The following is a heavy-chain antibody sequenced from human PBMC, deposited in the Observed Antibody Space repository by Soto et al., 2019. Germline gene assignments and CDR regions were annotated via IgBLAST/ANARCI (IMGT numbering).Heavy chain of an antibody. CDR2: IRSKANSYAT. D-gene: IGHD6-6*01. V-gene: IGHV3-73*01. J-gene: IGHJ5*02. CDR1: GFAFSGSA. Sequence: PGGSLRLSCAASGFAFSGSAMHWVRQASGKGLEWVGRIRSKANSYATAYAASVKGRFTISRDDSKNTAYLQMNSLKTEDTAAYYCTRHAAARVGTYNWFDPWGQGP. CDR3: TRHAAARVGTYNWFDP.